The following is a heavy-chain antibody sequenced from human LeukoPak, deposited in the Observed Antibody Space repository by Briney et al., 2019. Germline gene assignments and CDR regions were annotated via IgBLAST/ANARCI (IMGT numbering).Heavy chain of an antibody. Sequence: GSLRLSCAPSGFTFSSYGMHWVRQAPGKGLEWVAFIRSDGSIRYYADSLKGRFTISRDNSKNTLFLQMNSLRAEDTAVYYCARRVGAYSHPYDYWGQGTLVTVSS. V-gene: IGHV3-30*02. D-gene: IGHD4/OR15-4a*01. CDR3: ARRVGAYSHPYDY. CDR1: GFTFSSYG. CDR2: IRSDGSIR. J-gene: IGHJ4*02.